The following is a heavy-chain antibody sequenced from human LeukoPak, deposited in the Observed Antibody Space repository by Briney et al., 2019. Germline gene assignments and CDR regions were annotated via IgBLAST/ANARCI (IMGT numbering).Heavy chain of an antibody. CDR2: INHSGST. D-gene: IGHD5-18*01. J-gene: IGHJ3*02. V-gene: IGHV4-34*01. Sequence: SETLSPTCAVYGGSFSGYYWSWIRQPPGKGLEWIGEINHSGSTNYNPSLKSRVTISVDTSKNQFSLKLSSVTAADTAVYYCARVDTAMDSNAFDIWGQGTMVTVSS. CDR3: ARVDTAMDSNAFDI. CDR1: GGSFSGYY.